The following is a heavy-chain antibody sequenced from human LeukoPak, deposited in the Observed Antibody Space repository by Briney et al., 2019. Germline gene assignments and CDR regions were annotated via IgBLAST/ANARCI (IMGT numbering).Heavy chain of an antibody. V-gene: IGHV1-69*04. J-gene: IGHJ4*02. CDR3: ARDRTNSGYSLLYDY. Sequence: ASVKVSCKASGGTFSSYAISWVRQAPGQGLECMGRIIPILGIANYAQKFQGKVTITAEKSTSKAYMELNSLRDEDTAVYYCARDRTNSGYSLLYDYWGQGTLVTVSS. CDR1: GGTFSSYA. CDR2: IIPILGIA. D-gene: IGHD5-12*01.